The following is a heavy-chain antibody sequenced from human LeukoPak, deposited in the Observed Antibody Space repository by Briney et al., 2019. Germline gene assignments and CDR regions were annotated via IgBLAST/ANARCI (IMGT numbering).Heavy chain of an antibody. CDR1: GGTFSSYA. Sequence: VASVKVSCKASGGTFSSYAISWVRQAPGQGLEWMGRIIPILGIANYAQKFQGRVTITADKSTSTAYMELCSLRSEDTAVYYCARDDNGYPFDYWGRGTLVTVSS. J-gene: IGHJ4*02. V-gene: IGHV1-69*04. CDR2: IIPILGIA. D-gene: IGHD2-8*01. CDR3: ARDDNGYPFDY.